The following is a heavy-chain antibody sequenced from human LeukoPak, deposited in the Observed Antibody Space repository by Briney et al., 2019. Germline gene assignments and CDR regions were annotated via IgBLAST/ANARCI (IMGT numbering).Heavy chain of an antibody. Sequence: TSETLSLTCTVSGYSIANGYHWAWVRQPPGKRLEWLGSIYQSGSTYDNLSLKSRLTMSVDTSKNQFSLKMRAVTAADTAVYYCARGRDYDFWSGNWGQGTLVTVSS. D-gene: IGHD3-3*01. CDR2: IYQSGST. CDR1: GYSIANGYH. V-gene: IGHV4-38-2*02. J-gene: IGHJ4*02. CDR3: ARGRDYDFWSGN.